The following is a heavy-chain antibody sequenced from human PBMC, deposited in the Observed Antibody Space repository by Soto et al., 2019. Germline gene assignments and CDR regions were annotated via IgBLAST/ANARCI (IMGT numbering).Heavy chain of an antibody. CDR3: ATLDIVVVPAAIVHAFDI. D-gene: IGHD2-2*03. V-gene: IGHV1-24*01. CDR2: FDPEDGET. CDR1: GYTLTELS. Sequence: ASVKVSCKVSGYTLTELSMHWVRQAPGKGLEWMGGFDPEDGETIYAQKFQGRVTMTEDTSTDTAYKELSSLRSEDTALFYCATLDIVVVPAAIVHAFDIWGQGTMVTVSS. J-gene: IGHJ3*02.